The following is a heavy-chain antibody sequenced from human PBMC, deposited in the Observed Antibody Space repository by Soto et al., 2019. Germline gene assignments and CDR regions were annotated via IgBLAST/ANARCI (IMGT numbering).Heavy chain of an antibody. Sequence: ETLSLTGTVSGGCVSSGDYFWSWLRQSPGKRLEWIAYIYYSGSTNYNPSLKSRATISVDTSKSQVYLTLTSMTAADAALYYWARSPNYYYYGFDVWGQGTAVTVSS. CDR3: ARSPNYYYYGFDV. CDR2: IYYSGST. V-gene: IGHV4-61*08. D-gene: IGHD3-10*01. J-gene: IGHJ6*02. CDR1: GGCVSSGDYF.